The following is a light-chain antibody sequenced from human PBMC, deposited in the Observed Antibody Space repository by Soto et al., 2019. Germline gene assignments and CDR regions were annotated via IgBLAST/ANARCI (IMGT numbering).Light chain of an antibody. CDR1: QSGSSSY. V-gene: IGKV3-20*01. CDR2: GAS. J-gene: IGKJ1*01. Sequence: EIVLTQSPGTLSLSPGERATLSCRASQSGSSSYLAWYQQKPGQAPRLLIYGASRRAAGIPDRFSGSGSGKDFTLTISRLEPEEFAVYYCQQYGSSPRTLGQGTKVDIK. CDR3: QQYGSSPRT.